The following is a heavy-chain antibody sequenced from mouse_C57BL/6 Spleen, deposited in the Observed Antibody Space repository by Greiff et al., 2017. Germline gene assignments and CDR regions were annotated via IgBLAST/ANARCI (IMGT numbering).Heavy chain of an antibody. D-gene: IGHD1-1*01. V-gene: IGHV1-26*01. Sequence: EVQLQQSGPELVKPGASVKISCKASGYTFTDYYMNWVKQSHGKSLEWIGDINPNNGGTSYNQKFKGKATLTVDKSSSTAYMELRSLTSEDSAVYYCAREGTANYGSSLYAMDYWGQGTSVTVSS. CDR1: GYTFTDYY. CDR3: AREGTANYGSSLYAMDY. J-gene: IGHJ4*01. CDR2: INPNNGGT.